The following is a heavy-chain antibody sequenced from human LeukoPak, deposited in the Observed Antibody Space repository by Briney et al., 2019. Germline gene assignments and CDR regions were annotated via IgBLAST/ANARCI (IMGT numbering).Heavy chain of an antibody. CDR2: IESKTDGGTT. CDR1: GFSFSDAW. V-gene: IGHV3-15*04. D-gene: IGHD3-10*01. Sequence: GSLRLSCAASGFSFSDAWMSWVRQLPGKGLEWVGRIESKTDGGTTDYAAPVKGRFTISRDDSTNTLYLQMNSPKSEDTAVYYCTTYGSGRKFDYWGQGILVTVSS. CDR3: TTYGSGRKFDY. J-gene: IGHJ4*02.